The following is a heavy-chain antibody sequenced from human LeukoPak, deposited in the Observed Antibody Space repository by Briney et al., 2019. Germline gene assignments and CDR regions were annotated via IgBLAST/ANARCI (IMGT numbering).Heavy chain of an antibody. CDR1: GFTFSSHA. CDR2: VSGGGGST. J-gene: IGHJ6*02. D-gene: IGHD2-15*01. V-gene: IGHV3-23*01. CDR3: AKAGGHCSGGSCYSSYYYGMDV. Sequence: GGSLRLSCAASGFTFSSHAMSWVRQAPGKGLEWVSAVSGGGGSTYYAASVKGRFTISRDNSKNTLYLQMNSLRAEDTAVYYCAKAGGHCSGGSCYSSYYYGMDVWGQGTTVTVSS.